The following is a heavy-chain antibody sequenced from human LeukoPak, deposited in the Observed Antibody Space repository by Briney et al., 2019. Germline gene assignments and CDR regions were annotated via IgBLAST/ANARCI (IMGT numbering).Heavy chain of an antibody. Sequence: PGGSLRLSCAASGFTFSSYTMSWVRQAPGKGLVWISRINPDGSHTSYADSVKGRFTISRDNAKNTLYLQMNSLRAEDAAVYFCTRDSYISNVYYGMDVWGQGATVTVSS. D-gene: IGHD1-26*01. CDR3: TRDSYISNVYYGMDV. V-gene: IGHV3-74*01. CDR1: GFTFSSYT. CDR2: INPDGSHT. J-gene: IGHJ6*02.